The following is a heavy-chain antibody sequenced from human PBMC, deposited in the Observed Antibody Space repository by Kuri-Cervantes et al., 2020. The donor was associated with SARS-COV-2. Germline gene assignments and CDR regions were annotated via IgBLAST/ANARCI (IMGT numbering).Heavy chain of an antibody. Sequence: GSLRLSCTVSGYSISSGYYWGWLRQPPGKGLEWIGSIYHSGSTYYNPSLKSRVTISVDTSKNQFSLKLSSVTAADTAVYYCARHSSELNQLLYWVYYYYMDVWGKGTTVTVSS. D-gene: IGHD2-2*02. CDR3: ARHSSELNQLLYWVYYYYMDV. J-gene: IGHJ6*03. V-gene: IGHV4-38-2*02. CDR2: IYHSGST. CDR1: GYSISSGYY.